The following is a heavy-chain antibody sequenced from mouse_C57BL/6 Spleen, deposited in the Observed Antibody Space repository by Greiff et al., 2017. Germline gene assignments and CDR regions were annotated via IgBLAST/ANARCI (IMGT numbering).Heavy chain of an antibody. V-gene: IGHV1-54*01. D-gene: IGHD1-1*01. J-gene: IGHJ1*03. CDR3: AREGVTTVVADWYFDV. CDR2: INPGSGGT. CDR1: GYAFTNYL. Sequence: QVQLKQSGAELVRPGTSVKVSCKASGYAFTNYLIEWVKQRPGQGLEWIGVINPGSGGTNYNEKFKGKATLTADKSSSTAYMQLSRLTSEDSAVYFCAREGVTTVVADWYFDVWGTGTTVTVSS.